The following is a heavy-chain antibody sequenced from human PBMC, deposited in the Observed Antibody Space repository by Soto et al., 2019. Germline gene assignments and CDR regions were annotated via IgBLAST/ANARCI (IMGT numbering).Heavy chain of an antibody. CDR1: GFTFSSYW. D-gene: IGHD6-13*01. CDR3: ARVLEGYSSRYYFDY. Sequence: EVQLVESGGGLVQPGGSLRLSCAASGFTFSSYWMHWVRQAPGKGLVWVSRINSDGSSTSYADSVKGRFTNSRDNAKNTLYLQMNSLRAEDTAVYYCARVLEGYSSRYYFDYWGQGTLVTVSS. CDR2: INSDGSST. J-gene: IGHJ4*02. V-gene: IGHV3-74*01.